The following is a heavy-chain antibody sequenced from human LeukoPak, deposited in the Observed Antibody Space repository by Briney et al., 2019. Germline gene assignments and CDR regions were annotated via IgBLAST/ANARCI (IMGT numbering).Heavy chain of an antibody. D-gene: IGHD3-10*01. V-gene: IGHV3-30*18. CDR2: ISYDGSNK. Sequence: GGSLRLSCAASGFTFSSYGMHWVRQAPGKGLEWVAVISYDGSNKYYADSVKGRFTISRDNSKNTLYLQMNSLKAEDTAVYYCAKGIAPLWLGDYYFDYWGQGTLVTVSS. J-gene: IGHJ4*02. CDR1: GFTFSSYG. CDR3: AKGIAPLWLGDYYFDY.